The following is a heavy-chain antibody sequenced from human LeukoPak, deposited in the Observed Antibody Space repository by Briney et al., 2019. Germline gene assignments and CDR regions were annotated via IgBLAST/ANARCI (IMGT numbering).Heavy chain of an antibody. CDR2: IYYSGST. CDR1: GGSISSYY. CDR3: ARHVVRRTFFDY. J-gene: IGHJ4*02. V-gene: IGHV4-59*08. D-gene: IGHD2-15*01. Sequence: SETLSLTCTVSGGSISSYYWSWIRQPPGKGLEWIGYIYYSGSTNYNLSLKSRVTISVDRSKNQFSLKLSSVTAADTAVYYCARHVVRRTFFDYWGQGTLVTVSS.